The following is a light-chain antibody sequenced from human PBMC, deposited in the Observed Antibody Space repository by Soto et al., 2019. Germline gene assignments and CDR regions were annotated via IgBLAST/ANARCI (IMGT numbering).Light chain of an antibody. Sequence: DIQMTQSPSTLSASVGDRVTITCRASQSISDSSAWYQQKPGKAPKLLIYEASNLKSGVPSRFSGSGSGTEYTLTISSLQPDDFESYYCQQYNGYWTFGQGTKVEIK. CDR1: QSISDS. J-gene: IGKJ1*01. V-gene: IGKV1-5*03. CDR3: QQYNGYWT. CDR2: EAS.